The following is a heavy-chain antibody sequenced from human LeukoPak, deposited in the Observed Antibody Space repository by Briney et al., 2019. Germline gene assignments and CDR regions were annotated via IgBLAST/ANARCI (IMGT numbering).Heavy chain of an antibody. V-gene: IGHV1-69*13. CDR2: IIPIFGTA. Sequence: SVKVSCKASGYTFTSYYMHWVRQAPGQGLEWMGGIIPIFGTANYAQKFQGRVTITADESTSTAYMELSSLRSEDTAVYYCAKRGTIWGQGTLVTVSS. J-gene: IGHJ4*02. CDR1: GYTFTSYY. D-gene: IGHD2-8*01. CDR3: AKRGTI.